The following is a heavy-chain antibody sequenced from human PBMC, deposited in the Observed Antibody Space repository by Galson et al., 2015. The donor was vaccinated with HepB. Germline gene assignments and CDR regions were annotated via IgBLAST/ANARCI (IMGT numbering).Heavy chain of an antibody. Sequence: VKVSCKASGYTFTGYYMHWVRQAPGQGLEWMGWINPNSGGTNYAQKFQGRVTMTRDTSISTAYMELSRLRSDDTAVYYCARTLLWFGELLSPGDYWGQGTLVTVSS. CDR3: ARTLLWFGELLSPGDY. J-gene: IGHJ4*02. D-gene: IGHD3-10*01. CDR2: INPNSGGT. V-gene: IGHV1-2*02. CDR1: GYTFTGYY.